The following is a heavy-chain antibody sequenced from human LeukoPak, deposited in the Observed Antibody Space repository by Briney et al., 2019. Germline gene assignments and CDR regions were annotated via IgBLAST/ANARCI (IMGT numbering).Heavy chain of an antibody. Sequence: SGPTLVNPTQTLTLTCTFSGFSLSTSGVGVGWIRQPPGKALEWLALLYWDDDKRYIPSLKSRLTITKDTSKNQLVLTMTDMDPVDTATYYCSHSSPDRTYYYDSSGYSGYFDYWGQGTLVTVSS. V-gene: IGHV2-5*02. J-gene: IGHJ4*02. D-gene: IGHD3-22*01. CDR2: LYWDDDK. CDR1: GFSLSTSGVG. CDR3: SHSSPDRTYYYDSSGYSGYFDY.